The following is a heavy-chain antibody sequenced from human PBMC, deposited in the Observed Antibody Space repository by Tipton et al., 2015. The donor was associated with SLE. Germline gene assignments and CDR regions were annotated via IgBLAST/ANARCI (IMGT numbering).Heavy chain of an antibody. J-gene: IGHJ4*02. D-gene: IGHD3-3*01. CDR1: GYSISSGYY. V-gene: IGHV4-38-2*02. CDR3: ARDGNLYYDFWSGYRYFDY. Sequence: TLSLTCAVSGYSISSGYYWGWIRQPPGKGLEWIGSIYHSGSTYYNPSLKSRVTISVDTSKNQFSLKLSSVTAADPAVYYCARDGNLYYDFWSGYRYFDYWGQGTLVTVSS. CDR2: IYHSGST.